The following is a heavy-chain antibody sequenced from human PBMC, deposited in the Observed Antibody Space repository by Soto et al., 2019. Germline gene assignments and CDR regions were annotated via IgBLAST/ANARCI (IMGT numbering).Heavy chain of an antibody. CDR1: GGSISSYY. J-gene: IGHJ5*02. V-gene: IGHV4-59*12. Sequence: SETLSLTCTVSGGSISSYYWSWIRQPPVKGLEWIGYIYYSGSTIYNPSLKSRVTISVDTSKNQFSLKLSSVTAADTAVYYCARGSLFKNWFDPWGQGTLVTVSS. CDR3: ARGSLFKNWFDP. CDR2: IYYSGST.